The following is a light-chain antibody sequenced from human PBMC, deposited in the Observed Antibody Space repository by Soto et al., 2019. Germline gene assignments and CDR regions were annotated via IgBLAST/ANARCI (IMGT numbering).Light chain of an antibody. V-gene: IGLV4-69*01. J-gene: IGLJ2*01. CDR1: SGHSSYA. CDR3: QTWGTGIYVV. CDR2: LNSDGSH. Sequence: QLVLTQSPSASASLGASVKLTCTLSSGHSSYAIAWHQQQPEKGPRYLMKLNSDGSHSQGDGLPDRFSGSSSGAERYLTISSLQAEDEADYYCQTWGTGIYVVFGGGTKLTVL.